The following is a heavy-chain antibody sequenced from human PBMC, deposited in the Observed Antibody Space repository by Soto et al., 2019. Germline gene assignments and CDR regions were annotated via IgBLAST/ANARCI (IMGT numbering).Heavy chain of an antibody. J-gene: IGHJ4*02. CDR3: ARAGYCSGGTCFHGNCDY. CDR2: INPNGGST. Sequence: QVQLVQSGAEVKRPGASVKVSCKASGYTFTTYYMHWVRQAPGQGLEWLGIINPNGGSTTYAQKLQGGVTMTRDTSTSTVYLELSSLRSEDTAVYYCARAGYCSGGTCFHGNCDYWGQGTLVTVSA. CDR1: GYTFTTYY. D-gene: IGHD2-15*01. V-gene: IGHV1-46*01.